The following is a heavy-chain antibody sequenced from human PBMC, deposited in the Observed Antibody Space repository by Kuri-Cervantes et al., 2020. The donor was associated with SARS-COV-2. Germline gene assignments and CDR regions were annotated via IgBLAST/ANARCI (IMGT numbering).Heavy chain of an antibody. Sequence: GESLKISCAASGFTFSGHWIHWVRQAPGKGLEWVSGISGSGGHTYYPDSVRGRFTISRDNSKNMVYLQMNSLRAEDTAIYYCAKDQYSSGWYPHYWGQGILVTVSS. CDR2: ISGSGGHT. CDR3: AKDQYSSGWYPHY. D-gene: IGHD6-19*01. J-gene: IGHJ4*02. CDR1: GFTFSGHW. V-gene: IGHV3-23*01.